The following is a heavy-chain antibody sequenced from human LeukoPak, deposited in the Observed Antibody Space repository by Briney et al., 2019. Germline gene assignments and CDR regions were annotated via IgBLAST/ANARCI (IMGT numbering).Heavy chain of an antibody. CDR1: GGSISSYY. V-gene: IGHV4-4*07. Sequence: KPPETLSLTCTVSGGSISSYYWSWIRQPAGKGLEWIGRIYTSGSTNYNPSLKSRATMSVDTSKNQFSLKLSSVTAADTAVYYCARDGSQEQWLAYFDYWGQGTLVTVSS. CDR3: ARDGSQEQWLAYFDY. CDR2: IYTSGST. J-gene: IGHJ4*02. D-gene: IGHD6-19*01.